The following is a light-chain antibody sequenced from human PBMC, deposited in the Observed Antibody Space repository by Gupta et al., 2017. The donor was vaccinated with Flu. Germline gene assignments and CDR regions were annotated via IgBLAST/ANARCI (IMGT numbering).Light chain of an antibody. Sequence: EIVMTQSPATLSVSPGERATLSCRTSQSVGSNLGWYQQKRGQAPRLLIYGASTRAPGIPGRFSGSGYETEFTLTISSRQSEDSAVYYCQQYDDWAQFTFGEGTKLEIK. CDR1: QSVGSN. J-gene: IGKJ2*01. CDR2: GAS. V-gene: IGKV3-15*01. CDR3: QQYDDWAQFT.